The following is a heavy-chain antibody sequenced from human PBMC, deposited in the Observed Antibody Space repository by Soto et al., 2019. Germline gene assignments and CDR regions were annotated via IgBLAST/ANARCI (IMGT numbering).Heavy chain of an antibody. D-gene: IGHD2-2*01. CDR2: IIPIFGTA. CDR3: ARGGWGDIVVVPAAPYYYYYGMDV. CDR1: GGTFSSYA. V-gene: IGHV1-69*13. J-gene: IGHJ6*02. Sequence: SVKVSCKASGGTFSSYAISWVRQAPGQGPEWMGGIIPIFGTANYTQKFQGRVTITADESTSTAYMELSSLRSEDTAVYYCARGGWGDIVVVPAAPYYYYYGMDVWGQGATVTVSS.